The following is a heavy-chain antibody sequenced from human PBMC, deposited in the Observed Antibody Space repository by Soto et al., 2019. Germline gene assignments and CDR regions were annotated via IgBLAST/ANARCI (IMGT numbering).Heavy chain of an antibody. J-gene: IGHJ3*02. D-gene: IGHD4-17*01. V-gene: IGHV3-74*01. CDR1: GFTFSSYW. CDR3: ARPVGDYYGGNAFDI. Sequence: GGSLRLSCAASGFTFSSYWMHWVRQAPGKGLVWVSRINSDGSSTSYADSVKGRFTISRDNAKNTLYLQMNSLRAEDTAVYYCARPVGDYYGGNAFDIWGQGTMVTVSS. CDR2: INSDGSST.